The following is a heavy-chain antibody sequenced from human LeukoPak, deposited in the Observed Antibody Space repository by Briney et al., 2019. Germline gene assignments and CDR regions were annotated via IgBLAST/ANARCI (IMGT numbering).Heavy chain of an antibody. CDR3: ARDRSGIYDAFDV. V-gene: IGHV3-30*03. Sequence: PGRSLRLSCAAAGFTFSNYGIHWVRQAPGKGLEWVAVISKDGSNKDYADSVKGRFIISRDNSKNTLYLQMNSLRAEDTAVYYCARDRSGIYDAFDVWGQGTMVTVSS. J-gene: IGHJ3*01. CDR2: ISKDGSNK. CDR1: GFTFSNYG. D-gene: IGHD1-14*01.